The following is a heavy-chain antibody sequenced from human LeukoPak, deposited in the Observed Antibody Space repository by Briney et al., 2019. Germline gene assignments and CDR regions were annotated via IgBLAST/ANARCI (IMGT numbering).Heavy chain of an antibody. Sequence: SETLSLTCTVSGGSISSYYWSWIRQPAGKGLEWIGRIYTSGSTNYNPSLKSRVTMSVDTSKNQFSLKLSSVTAAGTAVYYCARYYYDSSGYSNLEYFQHWGQGTLVTVSS. CDR3: ARYYYDSSGYSNLEYFQH. CDR2: IYTSGST. CDR1: GGSISSYY. D-gene: IGHD3-22*01. J-gene: IGHJ1*01. V-gene: IGHV4-4*07.